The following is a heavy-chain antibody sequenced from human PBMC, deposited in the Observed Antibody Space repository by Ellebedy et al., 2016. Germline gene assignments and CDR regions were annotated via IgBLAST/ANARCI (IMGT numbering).Heavy chain of an antibody. Sequence: RGSLRLSXAASGFTFSSYGMHWVRQAPGKGLEWVAVISYDGSNKYYADSVKGRFTISRDNSKNTLYLQMNSLRAEDTAVYYCAKFDMDYGDYDWGQGTLVTVSS. CDR1: GFTFSSYG. V-gene: IGHV3-30*18. CDR2: ISYDGSNK. CDR3: AKFDMDYGDYD. J-gene: IGHJ4*02. D-gene: IGHD4-17*01.